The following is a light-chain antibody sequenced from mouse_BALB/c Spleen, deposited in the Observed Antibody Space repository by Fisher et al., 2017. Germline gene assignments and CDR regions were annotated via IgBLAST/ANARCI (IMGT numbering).Light chain of an antibody. CDR3: QQWSSYPPT. V-gene: IGKV4-68*01. CDR2: LTS. CDR1: SSVSY. Sequence: IVMTQTTALMSASPGEKVTMTCSASSSVSYMYWYQQKPRSSPKPWIYLTSNLASGVPARFSGSGSGTSYSLTISSMEGEDAATYYCQQWSSYPPTFGGGTKLEIK. J-gene: IGKJ2*01.